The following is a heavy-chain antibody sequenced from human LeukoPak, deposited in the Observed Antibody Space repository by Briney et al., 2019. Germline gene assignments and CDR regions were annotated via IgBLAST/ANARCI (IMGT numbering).Heavy chain of an antibody. CDR1: GFTFSSYS. D-gene: IGHD6-19*01. Sequence: GGSLRLSCAASGFTFSSYSMNWVRQAPGKGLEWVSTISSSSSYIYYADSVKGRFTISRDNAKNSLYLQMNSLRAEDTAIYYCAGEGSGWLPNFWGQGTLVTVSS. V-gene: IGHV3-21*01. CDR2: ISSSSSYI. J-gene: IGHJ4*02. CDR3: AGEGSGWLPNF.